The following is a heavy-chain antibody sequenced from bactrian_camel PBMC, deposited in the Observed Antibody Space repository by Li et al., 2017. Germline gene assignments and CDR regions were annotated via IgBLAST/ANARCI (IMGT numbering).Heavy chain of an antibody. CDR1: SYGFSRCT. D-gene: IGHD7*01. V-gene: IGHV3S53*01. CDR2: ISNTGDP. CDR3: AMCYCAGGGGCGGRAYRH. J-gene: IGHJ4*01. Sequence: HVQLVESGGGSVQAGGSLKLSCAASSYGFSRCTSAWYRQALGNQRELVSSISNTGDPTYADSVKGRFTISRDNAKNTLYLQMNSLKTEDTAVYYCAMCYCAGGGGCGGRAYRHWGQGTQVTVS.